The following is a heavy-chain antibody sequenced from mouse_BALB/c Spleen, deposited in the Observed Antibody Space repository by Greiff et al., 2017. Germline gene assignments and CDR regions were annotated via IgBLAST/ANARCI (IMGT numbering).Heavy chain of an antibody. Sequence: SGPELVKPGASVKMSCKASGYTFTSYVMHWVKQKPGQGLEWIGYINPYNDGTKYNEKFKGKATLTSDKSSSTAYMELSSLTSEDSAVYYCAREYGMAWFAYWGQGTLVTVSA. D-gene: IGHD2-10*02. CDR2: INPYNDGT. J-gene: IGHJ3*01. CDR3: AREYGMAWFAY. CDR1: GYTFTSYV. V-gene: IGHV1-14*01.